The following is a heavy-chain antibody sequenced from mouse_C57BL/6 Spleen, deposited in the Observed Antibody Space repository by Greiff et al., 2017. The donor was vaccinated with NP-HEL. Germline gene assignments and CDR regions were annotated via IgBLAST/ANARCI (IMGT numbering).Heavy chain of an antibody. V-gene: IGHV1-82*01. CDR2: IYPGDGDT. D-gene: IGHD1-1*01. CDR3: ARDDYGSSSCFAY. J-gene: IGHJ3*01. CDR1: GYAFSSSW. Sequence: VQLQQSGPELVKPGASVKISCKASGYAFSSSWMNWVKQRPGKGLEWIGRIYPGDGDTNYNGKFRGKATLTADQSSRTAYMQLSSLTSEDSAGYVCARDDYGSSSCFAYWGQGTLVTVSA.